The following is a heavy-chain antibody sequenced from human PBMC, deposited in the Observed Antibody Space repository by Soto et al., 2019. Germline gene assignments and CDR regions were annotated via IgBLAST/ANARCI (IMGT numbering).Heavy chain of an antibody. CDR2: IWYDGSNN. Sequence: QVQLVESGGGVVQPGRSLRLSCAASGFTFSSYGMHWFRQAPGKGLAWVAVIWYDGSNNYNADSVKGRFTISRDNSKNTLYLQMNSLRAEDTAVYYCARGEDGDYVDYYYGMAVWGQGTTVTVSS. D-gene: IGHD4-17*01. V-gene: IGHV3-33*01. J-gene: IGHJ6*02. CDR1: GFTFSSYG. CDR3: ARGEDGDYVDYYYGMAV.